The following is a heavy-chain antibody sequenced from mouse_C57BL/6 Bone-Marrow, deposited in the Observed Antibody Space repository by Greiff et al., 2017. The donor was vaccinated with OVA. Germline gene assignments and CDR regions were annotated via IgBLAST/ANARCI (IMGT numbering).Heavy chain of an antibody. V-gene: IGHV5-15*01. CDR2: ISNLAYSI. CDR3: ARLGCHGGVYSDY. J-gene: IGHJ2*01. D-gene: IGHD6-1*01. CDR1: GFTFSDYG. Sequence: EVQLVESGGGLVQPGGSLKLSCAASGFTFSDYGMAWVRQAPRKGPEWVAFISNLAYSIYYADTVTGRFTISRENAKNTLYLEMSSLRSEDTAMYYCARLGCHGGVYSDYWGQGTTLTVSS.